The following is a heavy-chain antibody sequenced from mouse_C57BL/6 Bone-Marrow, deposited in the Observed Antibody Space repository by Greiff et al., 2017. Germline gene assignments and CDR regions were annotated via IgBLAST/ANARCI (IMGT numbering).Heavy chain of an antibody. CDR2: IDPSDSYT. CDR3: ARRPIYYDHYYAMDY. J-gene: IGHJ4*01. V-gene: IGHV1-69*01. Sequence: VQLQQPGAELVMPGASVKLSCKASGYTFTSYWMHWVKQRPGQGLEWIGEIDPSDSYTNYNQKFKGKSTLTVAKSSSTAYMQLSSLTSEDSAVYYCARRPIYYDHYYAMDYWGQGTSGTVSS. D-gene: IGHD2-4*01. CDR1: GYTFTSYW.